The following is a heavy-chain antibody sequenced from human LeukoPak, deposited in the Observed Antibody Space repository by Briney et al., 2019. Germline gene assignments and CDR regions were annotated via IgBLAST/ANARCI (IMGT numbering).Heavy chain of an antibody. J-gene: IGHJ4*02. CDR1: GYTLTELS. CDR3: ARDRAPLIPQPGY. D-gene: IGHD1-14*01. CDR2: FDPEDGET. V-gene: IGHV1-24*01. Sequence: ASVKVSCKVSGYTLTELSMHWVRQAPGKGLEWMGGFDPEDGETIYAQKFQGRVTMTTDTSTSTAYMELRSLRSDDTAVYYCARDRAPLIPQPGYWGQGTLVTVSS.